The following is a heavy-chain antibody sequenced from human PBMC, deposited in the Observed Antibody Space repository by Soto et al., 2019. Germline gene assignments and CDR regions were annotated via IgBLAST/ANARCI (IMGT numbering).Heavy chain of an antibody. V-gene: IGHV4-31*11. CDR2: IYFTGST. J-gene: IGHJ4*02. CDR1: GDSISSGTYY. CDR3: ARDSPFYYDTSGYQSLGGYYFDY. Sequence: QVQLQESGPGLVKPSQTLSLTCAVSGDSISSGTYYWSWIRQHPGKGLEWIGYIYFTGSTYYTPSRKRRVTMSVDTSKNQFSLKLSSVTAADTAVYYCARDSPFYYDTSGYQSLGGYYFDYWGQGTLVTVSS. D-gene: IGHD3-22*01.